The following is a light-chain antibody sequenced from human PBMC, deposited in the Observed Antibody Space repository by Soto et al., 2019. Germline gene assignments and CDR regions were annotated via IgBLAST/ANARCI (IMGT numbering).Light chain of an antibody. CDR3: QTWATGIQI. CDR2: LNSDGSH. J-gene: IGLJ2*01. Sequence: QSVLTQSPSASASLGASVKLTCTLSSGHSNYAIAWHQQQPEKGPRYLMKLNSDGSHSKGDGIPDRFSGSSPGAERYLTLSSLHSEDEAGYYCQTWATGIQIFGGGTKVTVL. CDR1: SGHSNYA. V-gene: IGLV4-69*01.